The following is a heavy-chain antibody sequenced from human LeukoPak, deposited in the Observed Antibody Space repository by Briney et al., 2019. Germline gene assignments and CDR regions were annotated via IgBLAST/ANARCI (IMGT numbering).Heavy chain of an antibody. CDR2: MNPNSGGT. CDR3: ARGIAAPGGRWFDP. V-gene: IGHV1-2*02. CDR1: GYTFTDYY. D-gene: IGHD6-13*01. J-gene: IGHJ5*02. Sequence: ASVKVSCKTSGYTFTDYYIHWVRQAPGQGLEWMGWMNPNSGGTNYAQQVQGRVTMHRDTSIRTAYMELTNLRYDDTAVYYCARGIAAPGGRWFDPWGQGTLVTVSS.